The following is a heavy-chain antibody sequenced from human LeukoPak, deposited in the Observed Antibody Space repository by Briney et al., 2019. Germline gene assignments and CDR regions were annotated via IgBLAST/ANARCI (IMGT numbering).Heavy chain of an antibody. J-gene: IGHJ3*02. D-gene: IGHD2-21*02. CDR2: IYTSGST. V-gene: IGHV4-4*07. CDR3: ASRRLSYDAFDI. CDR1: GGSISSYY. Sequence: SETLSLTCTVSGGSISSYYWSWIRQPAGKGLEWIGRIYTSGSTNYNPSLKSRVTMSVDTSKNQFSLKLSSVTAADTAVYYCASRRLSYDAFDIWGQGTMVTVSS.